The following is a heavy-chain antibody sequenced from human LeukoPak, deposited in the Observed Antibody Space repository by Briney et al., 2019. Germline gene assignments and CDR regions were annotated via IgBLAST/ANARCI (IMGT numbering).Heavy chain of an antibody. CDR3: VREGNELLSKNFDY. CDR1: GFTSTGPY. CDR2: INPHSGGT. Sequence: RPSVKVSCKASGFTSTGPYIHWVRQAPGQGLEWMGYINPHSGGTSSPQKFQGRVTMTTDTSISAVYMELSSLTSDDTAMYYCVREGNELLSKNFDYWGQGSLVTVSS. J-gene: IGHJ4*01. D-gene: IGHD2-21*02. V-gene: IGHV1-2*02.